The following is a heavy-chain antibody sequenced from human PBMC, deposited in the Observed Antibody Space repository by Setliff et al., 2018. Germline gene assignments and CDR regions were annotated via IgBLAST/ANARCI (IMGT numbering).Heavy chain of an antibody. J-gene: IGHJ4*02. D-gene: IGHD3-22*01. CDR3: AKVLDTTGSYYFDF. Sequence: PGGSLRLSCVASGYTFSSYAIHWVRQAPGKGLEWVALISWDGTKTSYADSVRGRFTISRDGSKSTLYLDMSSLRSEDTAVYYCAKVLDTTGSYYFDFWGQGTLVTVSS. CDR1: GYTFSSYA. CDR2: ISWDGTKT. V-gene: IGHV3-30*18.